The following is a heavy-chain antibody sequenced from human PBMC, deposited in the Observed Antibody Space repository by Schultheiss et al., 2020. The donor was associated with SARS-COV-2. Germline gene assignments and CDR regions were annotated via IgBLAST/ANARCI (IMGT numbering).Heavy chain of an antibody. CDR2: ISSSGSTI. CDR1: GFTFSDYY. CDR3: ARVQDSSSSGMDV. J-gene: IGHJ6*02. Sequence: GGSLRLSCTASGFTFSDYYMSWIRQAPGKGLEWVSYISSSGSTIYYADSVKGRFTISRDNAKNSLYLQMNSLRAEDTAVYYCARVQDSSSSGMDVWGQGTTVTVSS. D-gene: IGHD6-6*01. V-gene: IGHV3-11*01.